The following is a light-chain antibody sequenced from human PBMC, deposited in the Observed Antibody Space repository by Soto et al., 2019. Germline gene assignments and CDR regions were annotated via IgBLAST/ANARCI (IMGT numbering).Light chain of an antibody. J-gene: IGLJ3*02. V-gene: IGLV1-40*01. CDR2: GNS. CDR1: SSNIGAGYD. CDR3: QSNDSSQSRRV. Sequence: QSVLTQPPSVSGAPGQRVTISCTGSSSNIGAGYDVHWYQQLPGTAPKLLIYGNSNRPSGVPDRFSGSKSGTSASLAITGLQAEDDADYFCQSNDSSQSRRVFGGGTKLTVL.